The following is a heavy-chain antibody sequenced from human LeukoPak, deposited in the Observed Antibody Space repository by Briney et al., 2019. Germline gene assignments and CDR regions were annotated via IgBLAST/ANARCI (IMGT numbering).Heavy chain of an antibody. CDR1: GYTFTGYY. CDR2: INPNSGGT. J-gene: IGHJ6*03. V-gene: IGHV1-2*04. CDR3: AKVMPPGRIRFYSYYMDV. Sequence: ASVKVSCKASGYTFTGYYMQWVRQAPGQGLEWMGWINPNSGGTNYAQKFQGWVTMTRDTSISTAYMELSRLRSDDTAVYYCAKVMPPGRIRFYSYYMDVWGKGTTVTVSS. D-gene: IGHD2-15*01.